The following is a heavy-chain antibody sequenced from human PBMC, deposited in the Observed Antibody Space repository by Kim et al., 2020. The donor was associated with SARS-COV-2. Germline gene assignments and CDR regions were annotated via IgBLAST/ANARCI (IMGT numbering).Heavy chain of an antibody. CDR3: AKASMVRGVISFDY. Sequence: GGSLRLSCAASGFTFNIYAMNWVRQAPGKGLEWVSSITSGSSTYYAESVKGRFTISRDNSKNTVSLQMNSLRVEDAAVYYCAKASMVRGVISFDYWGQGTLVTVSS. D-gene: IGHD3-10*01. CDR1: GFTFNIYA. J-gene: IGHJ4*02. CDR2: ITSGSST. V-gene: IGHV3-23*01.